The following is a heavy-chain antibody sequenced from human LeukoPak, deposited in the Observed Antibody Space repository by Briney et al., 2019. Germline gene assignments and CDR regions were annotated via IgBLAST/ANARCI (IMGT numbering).Heavy chain of an antibody. CDR2: INHSGST. Sequence: PSETLSLTCAVYGGSFSGYYWSWIRQPPGKGLEWIGEINHSGSTNYNPSLKSRVTISVDTSKNQFSLKLSSVTAADTAVYYCARESGGYNWNYPEGRPEGFDPWGQGTLVTVSS. D-gene: IGHD1-7*01. V-gene: IGHV4-34*01. J-gene: IGHJ5*02. CDR1: GGSFSGYY. CDR3: ARESGGYNWNYPEGRPEGFDP.